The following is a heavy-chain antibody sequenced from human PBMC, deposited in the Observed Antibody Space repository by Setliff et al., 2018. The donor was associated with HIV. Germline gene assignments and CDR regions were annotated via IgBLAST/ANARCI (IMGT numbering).Heavy chain of an antibody. D-gene: IGHD3-10*01. J-gene: IGHJ5*02. V-gene: IGHV4-4*02. CDR2: IYHSGGT. CDR1: GGSISSSNW. CDR3: VRVITMVWTTFDP. Sequence: TSETLSLTCAVSGGSISSSNWWSWVRQPPGKGLEWIGEIYHSGGTNYNPSLKSRVTIALDKSKNHFSLELRSVTAADTAVYYCVRVITMVWTTFDPWGQGTLVTVSS.